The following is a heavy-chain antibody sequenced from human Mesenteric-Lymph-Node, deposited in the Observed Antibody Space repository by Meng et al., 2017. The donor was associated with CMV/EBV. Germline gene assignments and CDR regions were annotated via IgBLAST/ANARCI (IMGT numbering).Heavy chain of an antibody. CDR2: VNPHSGGT. CDR1: GYSFTGYY. J-gene: IGHJ5*02. V-gene: IGHV1-2*02. D-gene: IGHD6-19*01. CDR3: ARDLAMAGEGAWFDL. Sequence: ASVKVSCKASGYSFTGYYMHWLRQAPGQGLEWMAWVNPHSGGTYYAQNFQARVTLTRDTSISTVYLEMSRLTSDDTAVYYCARDLAMAGEGAWFDLWGQGTLVTVSS.